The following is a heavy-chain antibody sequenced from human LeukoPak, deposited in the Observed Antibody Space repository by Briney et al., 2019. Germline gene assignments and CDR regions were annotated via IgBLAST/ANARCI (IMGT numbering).Heavy chain of an antibody. D-gene: IGHD4-17*01. V-gene: IGHV3-23*01. J-gene: IGHJ6*03. CDR1: GFTFSSYG. CDR3: ARNDGAYYYYMDV. CDR2: ISGSGGST. Sequence: PGWSLRLSCPSSGFTFSSYGMSWVRQAPGKGLEWVSAISGSGGSTYYADSVKGRFTISSDNSKNTLYLQMNSLRAEATAVYYCARNDGAYYYYMDVWGKGTTVTISS.